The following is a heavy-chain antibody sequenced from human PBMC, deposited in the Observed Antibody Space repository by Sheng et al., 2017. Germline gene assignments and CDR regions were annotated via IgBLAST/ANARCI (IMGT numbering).Heavy chain of an antibody. D-gene: IGHD5-12*01. J-gene: IGHJ4*02. CDR2: IYTDGST. CDR1: GFTVGLNY. V-gene: IGHV3-66*01. Sequence: VQLVQSGGGLVQPGGSLRLSCAASGFTVGLNYLGWVRQAPGKGLEWVSFIYTDGSTYYTDSVKGRFTISRDNSKNTLYLQMDSLRAEDTAVYSCARAQRDGHDQYYFDYWGQGTLVTVSS. CDR3: ARAQRDGHDQYYFDY.